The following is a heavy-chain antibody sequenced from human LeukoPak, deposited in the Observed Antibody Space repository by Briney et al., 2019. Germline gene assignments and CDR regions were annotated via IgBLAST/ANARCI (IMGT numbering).Heavy chain of an antibody. CDR2: ISYDGSNT. J-gene: IGHJ4*02. CDR3: ARDPWYSSAWYIDY. Sequence: GGSLRLSCGASGFTFSSYAMHWVRQAPGKGLEWVAVISYDGSNTYYADSVMGRFTISRDNSKNTLYLQMNSLRPEDTAVYYCARDPWYSSAWYIDYWGQGTLVTVSS. D-gene: IGHD6-19*01. CDR1: GFTFSSYA. V-gene: IGHV3-30-3*01.